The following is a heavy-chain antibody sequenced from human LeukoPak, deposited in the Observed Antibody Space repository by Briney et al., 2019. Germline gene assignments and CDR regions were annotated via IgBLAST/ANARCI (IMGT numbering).Heavy chain of an antibody. D-gene: IGHD3-10*01. CDR2: ISYDGSNK. CDR3: ANYGSVSYFAY. V-gene: IGHV3-30*18. Sequence: GGPLRLSCAASGFTFSNYGMHWVRQAPGKGLEWVALISYDGSNKYYADSVKGRFTISRDNSKNTLYLQMISLRAEDTAVYYCANYGSVSYFAYWGQGTLVTVPS. CDR1: GFTFSNYG. J-gene: IGHJ4*02.